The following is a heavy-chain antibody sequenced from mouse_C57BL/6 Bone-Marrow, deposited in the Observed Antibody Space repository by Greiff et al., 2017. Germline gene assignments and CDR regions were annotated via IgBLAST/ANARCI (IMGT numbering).Heavy chain of an antibody. V-gene: IGHV1-7*01. J-gene: IGHJ1*03. CDR1: GYTFTSYW. Sequence: VMLVESGAELAKPGASVKLSCKASGYTFTSYWMHWVKQRPGQGLEWIGYINPSSGYTKYNQKFKDKATLTADKSSSTAYMQLSSLTYEDSAVYYCATGGVDWYFDVWGTGTTVTVSS. CDR3: ATGGVDWYFDV. CDR2: INPSSGYT.